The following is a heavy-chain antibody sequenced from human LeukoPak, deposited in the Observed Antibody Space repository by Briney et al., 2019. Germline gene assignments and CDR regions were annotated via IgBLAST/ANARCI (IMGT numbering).Heavy chain of an antibody. J-gene: IGHJ4*02. CDR1: GFTFSTYA. CDR3: ACLPATIPFDY. Sequence: PGASLRLSCAASGFTFSTYAMSWVRQAPGKGLEWVSTISPNVGSTYYADSVKGRFTISRDNSKNTLYLQMGSLRAEDTAVYYCACLPATIPFDYWGQGTLVTVSS. CDR2: ISPNVGST. V-gene: IGHV3-23*01. D-gene: IGHD2-2*02.